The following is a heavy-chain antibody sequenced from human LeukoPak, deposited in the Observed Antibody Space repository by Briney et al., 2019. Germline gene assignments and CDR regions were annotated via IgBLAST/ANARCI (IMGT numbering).Heavy chain of an antibody. D-gene: IGHD3-10*01. CDR2: ISVYNGNT. CDR1: GYAFTSYG. V-gene: IGHV1-18*01. CDR3: ARDEGWFGELSLPTF. J-gene: IGHJ4*02. Sequence: GPSVKVSCKASGYAFTSYGITGVPQAPGQRLEWMGWISVYNGNTNYTQNLQDRVTMTTDTSTSTAYMELRSLRSDDTAVYYCARDEGWFGELSLPTFWGQGTLVTVSS.